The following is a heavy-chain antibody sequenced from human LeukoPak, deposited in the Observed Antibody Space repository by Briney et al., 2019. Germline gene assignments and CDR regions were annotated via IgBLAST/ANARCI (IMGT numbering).Heavy chain of an antibody. J-gene: IGHJ4*02. CDR1: GGSLTGHY. Sequence: SETLSLTCGVYGGSLTGHYWTWIRQTAGKGLEWIGEINHSGSAKYNPSLQSRVSISVTLPKNQFSLDLTSVTAADTAVYYCARGQPPYSDGSAYYAGGFYYFDRWGQGTLVTVSS. V-gene: IGHV4-34*01. CDR3: ARGQPPYSDGSAYYAGGFYYFDR. CDR2: INHSGSA. D-gene: IGHD3-22*01.